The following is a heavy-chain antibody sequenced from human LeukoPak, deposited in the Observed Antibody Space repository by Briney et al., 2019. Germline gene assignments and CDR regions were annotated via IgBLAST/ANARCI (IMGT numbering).Heavy chain of an antibody. J-gene: IGHJ6*03. Sequence: PSETLSLTCTVSGGSISSSSYYWGWIRQPPGKGLEWIGEINHSGSTNYNPSLKSRVTISVDTSKNQFSLKLSSVTAADTAVYYCARGRPNSSSWYRSYYYYMDVWGKGTTVTVSS. D-gene: IGHD6-13*01. CDR2: INHSGST. CDR1: GGSISSSSYY. V-gene: IGHV4-39*07. CDR3: ARGRPNSSSWYRSYYYYMDV.